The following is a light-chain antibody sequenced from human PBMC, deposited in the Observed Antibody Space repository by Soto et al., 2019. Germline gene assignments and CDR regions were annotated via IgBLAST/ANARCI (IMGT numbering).Light chain of an antibody. CDR3: SSYGGSNNYL. CDR2: GNG. J-gene: IGLJ1*01. CDR1: SSNIGAGYE. V-gene: IGLV1-40*01. Sequence: QSVLTQPPSVSGAPGQRVTVSCTGTSSNIGAGYEVHWYHQLPGTAPKLLVSGNGNRPSGVPDRLSASKSGTSASLAITGLQAEDEGHYFCSSYGGSNNYLFGTGTKLTVL.